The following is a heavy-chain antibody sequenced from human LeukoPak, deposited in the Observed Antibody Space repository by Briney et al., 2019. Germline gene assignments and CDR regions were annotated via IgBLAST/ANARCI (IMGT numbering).Heavy chain of an antibody. J-gene: IGHJ4*02. D-gene: IGHD5-24*01. CDR2: INSDGSGT. CDR1: GFTFTRYW. Sequence: GGSLRLSCAASGFTFTRYWMHWVRQAPGKGLVWVSSINSDGSGTNYADSVKGRFTISRDNAKNTLFLQMNSLRAEDTAVYYCASGSGYNWDYFDYWGQGTLVTVSS. CDR3: ASGSGYNWDYFDY. V-gene: IGHV3-74*01.